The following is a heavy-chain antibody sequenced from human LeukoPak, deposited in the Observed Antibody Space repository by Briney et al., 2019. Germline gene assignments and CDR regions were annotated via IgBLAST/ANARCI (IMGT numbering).Heavy chain of an antibody. CDR2: IYPGDSDT. Sequence: GESLKISCQGSGYTFSTYWLAWVRQMPGKGPEWMGIIYPGDSDTRYSPSLQGQVTISVDKSISTAYLQWSSLKASDTAMYYCARLMAADGSSSDLHYWGQGTLVTVSS. CDR1: GYTFSTYW. V-gene: IGHV5-51*01. CDR3: ARLMAADGSSSDLHY. J-gene: IGHJ4*02. D-gene: IGHD6-6*01.